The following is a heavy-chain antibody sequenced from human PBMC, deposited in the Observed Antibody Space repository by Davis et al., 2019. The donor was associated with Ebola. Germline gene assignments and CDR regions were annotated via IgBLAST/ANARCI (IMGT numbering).Heavy chain of an antibody. V-gene: IGHV1-2*02. CDR3: ARDQHYDFWSGCSY. J-gene: IGHJ4*02. CDR1: GYTFTDYY. Sequence: AASVKVSCKASGYTFTDYYIHWIRQAPGQGLEWMGWINANSGDTNYARKFKDRVTMTRDSSTSTAYMGLNGLRSDDTAVYYCARDQHYDFWSGCSYWGQGTPVTVST. CDR2: INANSGDT. D-gene: IGHD3-3*01.